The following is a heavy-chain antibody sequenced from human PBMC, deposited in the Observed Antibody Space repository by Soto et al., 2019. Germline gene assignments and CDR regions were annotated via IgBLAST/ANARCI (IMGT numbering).Heavy chain of an antibody. J-gene: IGHJ3*02. V-gene: IGHV3-9*01. CDR3: AKVCVGYCSGGSLTHAFDI. Sequence: GGSLRLSCAASGFTFDDYAMHWVRQAPGKGLEWVSGISWNSGSIGYADSVKGRFTISRDNAKNSLYLQMNSLRAEDTALYYCAKVCVGYCSGGSLTHAFDIWGQGTMVTVSS. CDR1: GFTFDDYA. D-gene: IGHD2-15*01. CDR2: ISWNSGSI.